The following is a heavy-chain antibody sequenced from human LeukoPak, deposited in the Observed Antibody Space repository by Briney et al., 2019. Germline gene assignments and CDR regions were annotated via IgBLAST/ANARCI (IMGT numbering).Heavy chain of an antibody. CDR1: GYTFTSYG. D-gene: IGHD3-22*01. J-gene: IGHJ4*02. CDR2: ISAYNGNT. CDR3: ARGNLYDSSGYAYSFDY. V-gene: IGHV1-18*03. Sequence: GASVKVSCKASGYTFTSYGISWVRQAPGQGLEWMGWISAYNGNTNYAQKLQGRVSMTTDTSTSTAYMELRSLRSDDIAVYYCARGNLYDSSGYAYSFDYWGQGTLVTVSS.